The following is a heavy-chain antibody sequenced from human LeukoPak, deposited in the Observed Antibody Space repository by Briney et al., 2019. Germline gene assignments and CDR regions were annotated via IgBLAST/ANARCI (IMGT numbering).Heavy chain of an antibody. V-gene: IGHV3-7*05. Sequence: GGSLRLSCAASGFTFTNYWMTWVRQAPGKGLEWVANIKPDGSEEYYVDSVKGRFTISRDNAKNSLYLQMNSLRAEDTAVYYCARDLWDSSGFRLDYWGQGTLLTVSS. CDR2: IKPDGSEE. CDR1: GFTFTNYW. CDR3: ARDLWDSSGFRLDY. D-gene: IGHD3-22*01. J-gene: IGHJ4*02.